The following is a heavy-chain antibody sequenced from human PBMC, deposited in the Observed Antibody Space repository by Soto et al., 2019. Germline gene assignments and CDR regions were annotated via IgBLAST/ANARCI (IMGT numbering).Heavy chain of an antibody. CDR2: INAGNGNT. Sequence: QVQLVQSGAEVKKPGSSVKVSCKASGGTFSSYAISWVRQAPGQGLEWMGGINAGNGNTKYSQKFQGRVTITRDTSASTAYMELSSLRSEDTAVYYCARFDGSGSLWGQGTLVTVSS. CDR3: ARFDGSGSL. V-gene: IGHV1-3*01. CDR1: GGTFSSYA. D-gene: IGHD3-10*01. J-gene: IGHJ4*02.